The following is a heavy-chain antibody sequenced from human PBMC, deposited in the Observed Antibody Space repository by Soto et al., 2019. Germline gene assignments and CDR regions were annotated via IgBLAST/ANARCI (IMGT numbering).Heavy chain of an antibody. CDR3: AREALEAVFSGAFNY. CDR1: GYTFTSYG. J-gene: IGHJ4*02. Sequence: QVQLVQSGAEVKKPGASVKVSCKASGYTFTSYGISWVRQAPGQGLEWMGWISGYNANTNYAQKLQARVTMTTDTSTNTAYMELRSLRSDDTAVYFCAREALEAVFSGAFNYWGQGTLVTVSS. D-gene: IGHD1-26*01. V-gene: IGHV1-18*01. CDR2: ISGYNANT.